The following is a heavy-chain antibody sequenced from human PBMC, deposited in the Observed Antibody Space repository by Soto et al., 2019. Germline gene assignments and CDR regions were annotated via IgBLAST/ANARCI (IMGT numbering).Heavy chain of an antibody. J-gene: IGHJ4*02. Sequence: ASVKVSCKASGYTFASYAISWMRQAPGQGLEWMGWISAYNGNTNYAHKIQGRVTMTTDTSTSTAYMEMRSLRSDDTAVYYCARDPPPPDYWGQGTLVTVSS. CDR2: ISAYNGNT. V-gene: IGHV1-18*01. CDR3: ARDPPPPDY. CDR1: GYTFASYA.